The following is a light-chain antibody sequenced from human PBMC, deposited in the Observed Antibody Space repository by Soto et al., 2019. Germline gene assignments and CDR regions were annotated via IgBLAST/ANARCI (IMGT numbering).Light chain of an antibody. V-gene: IGLV2-14*01. CDR2: EVS. Sequence: QSALTQPASVSGSAGQSINISCTGTSSDVGGFNYDSWYQQHPGKAPKLMIYEVSNRPSGVSNRFSGSKSGNTASLTISGLHAHYEAAYYCSSYTTSSTLYVFGTGTKLTVL. CDR3: SSYTTSSTLYV. J-gene: IGLJ1*01. CDR1: SSDVGGFNY.